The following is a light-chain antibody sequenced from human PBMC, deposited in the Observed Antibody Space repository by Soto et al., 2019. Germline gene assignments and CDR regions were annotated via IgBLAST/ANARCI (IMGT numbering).Light chain of an antibody. J-gene: IGKJ4*02. Sequence: DIQMTQSPSTLSASVGDRVTITCRASQSINNLLAWYQQKPGKAPKLLIYKASSLESGVPSRFSGNGSGTEFTLTISSLQPDDFATYYCQQYYSYSPFGGGTQVEIK. CDR2: KAS. CDR1: QSINNL. CDR3: QQYYSYSP. V-gene: IGKV1-5*03.